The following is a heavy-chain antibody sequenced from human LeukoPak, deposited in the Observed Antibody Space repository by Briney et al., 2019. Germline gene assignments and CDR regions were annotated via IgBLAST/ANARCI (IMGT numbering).Heavy chain of an antibody. Sequence: GESLKISCKASGYIFTNYWIAWVRQVPGKGLEWMGMIYPGDSDTRYSPSFQGQVTISADKSISTAYLQWTSLKASDTAMYYCARREVGYYYMDVWGKGTTVTVSS. D-gene: IGHD2-2*01. CDR1: GYIFTNYW. CDR3: ARREVGYYYMDV. V-gene: IGHV5-51*01. CDR2: IYPGDSDT. J-gene: IGHJ6*03.